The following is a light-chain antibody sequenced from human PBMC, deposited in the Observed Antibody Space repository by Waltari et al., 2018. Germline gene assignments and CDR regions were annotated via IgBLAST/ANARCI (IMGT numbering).Light chain of an antibody. CDR1: NIGSKS. CDR2: DDS. V-gene: IGLV3-21*02. CDR3: QVWDRSSDHWV. J-gene: IGLJ3*02. Sequence: SYVLTQPPSVSLAPGQTARITCGGNNIGSKSVHWYQRKTGQALVVCVYDDSDRPSGIPERFSSSNSGNTATLTISRVEAGDEADYYCQVWDRSSDHWVFGGGTKLTVL.